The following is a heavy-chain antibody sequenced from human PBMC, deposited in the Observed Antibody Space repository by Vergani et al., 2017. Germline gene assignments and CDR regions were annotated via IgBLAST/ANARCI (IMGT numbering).Heavy chain of an antibody. J-gene: IGHJ4*02. V-gene: IGHV1-2*06. D-gene: IGHD2-2*01. CDR3: ARVRLYDPRYRALPAASSPDY. CDR2: INPNSGGT. CDR1: GYTFTGYY. Sequence: QVQLVQSGAEVKKPGASVKVSCKASGYTFTGYYMHWVRQALGQGLEWMGRINPNSGGTNYAQKFQGRVTMTRDTSISTAYMELSRLRSDDTAVYYCARVRLYDPRYRALPAASSPDYWGQGTLVTVSS.